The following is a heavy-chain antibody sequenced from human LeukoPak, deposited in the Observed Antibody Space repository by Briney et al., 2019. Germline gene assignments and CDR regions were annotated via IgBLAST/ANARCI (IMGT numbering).Heavy chain of an antibody. CDR3: TRVPGGDSDAFDI. Sequence: GGSLRLSCTASGFTFGDYAMSWVRQAPGKGLEWVGFIRSKAYGGTTEYAASVKGRFTISRDDSKSIAYLQMNSLKTEDTAVYYCTRVPGGDSDAFDIWGQGTMVTVSS. CDR1: GFTFGDYA. V-gene: IGHV3-49*04. J-gene: IGHJ3*02. D-gene: IGHD2-21*02. CDR2: IRSKAYGGTT.